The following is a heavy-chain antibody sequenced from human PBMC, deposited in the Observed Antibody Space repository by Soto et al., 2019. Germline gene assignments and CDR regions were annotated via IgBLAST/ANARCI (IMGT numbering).Heavy chain of an antibody. Sequence: SVKVSCKASGGTFSNHAISWVRQAPGQGLEWVGGIIPMFGTSNYAQNFQGRVSITADESTSTAYMELSSLRSEDTAVYYCARGVRTGFYGMDVWGQGTTVTVSS. V-gene: IGHV1-69*13. CDR1: GGTFSNHA. D-gene: IGHD3-10*01. J-gene: IGHJ6*02. CDR2: IIPMFGTS. CDR3: ARGVRTGFYGMDV.